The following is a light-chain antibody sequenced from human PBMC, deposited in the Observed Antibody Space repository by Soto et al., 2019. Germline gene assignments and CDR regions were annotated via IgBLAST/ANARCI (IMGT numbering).Light chain of an antibody. CDR3: CSYAGSSTYVV. Sequence: QSVLTQPPSVSGAPGQRVTIACTGNNSNIGTGFDVHWYRHFPGAAPKLLLSGTSHRPSGVPDRFSGSKSGTSASLAITGLQADDEADYYCCSYAGSSTYVVFGGGTKLTVL. V-gene: IGLV1-40*01. J-gene: IGLJ2*01. CDR2: GTS. CDR1: NSNIGTGFD.